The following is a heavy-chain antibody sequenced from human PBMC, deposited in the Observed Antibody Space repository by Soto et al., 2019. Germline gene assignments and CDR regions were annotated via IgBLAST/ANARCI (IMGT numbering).Heavy chain of an antibody. CDR2: IWYDGSNK. CDR3: VRGGAGLIFGSPTN. D-gene: IGHD2-21*02. Sequence: GGSLRFSCAAPGFTFSSYGMHWVRQAPGKGLEWVAVIWYDGSNKYYADSVKGRFTISRDNSKNTLYLQMNSLRAEDTAVYYCVRGGAGLIFGSPTNWGQGALVTVSS. V-gene: IGHV3-33*01. J-gene: IGHJ4*01. CDR1: GFTFSSYG.